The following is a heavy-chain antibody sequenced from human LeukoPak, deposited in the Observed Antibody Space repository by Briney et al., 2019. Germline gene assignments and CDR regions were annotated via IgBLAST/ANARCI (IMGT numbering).Heavy chain of an antibody. Sequence: GGAPRLSCAASGFTFYDYGMSWGRQAPGKGLEWGSGINWNGDSTGYADSVKGRFTVSRDNAKNSLYLQMNSLRAEDTATYYCARDLGAGWYREFDYWGQGALVSVSS. CDR1: GFTFYDYG. CDR3: ARDLGAGWYREFDY. D-gene: IGHD6-19*01. J-gene: IGHJ4*02. V-gene: IGHV3-20*04. CDR2: INWNGDST.